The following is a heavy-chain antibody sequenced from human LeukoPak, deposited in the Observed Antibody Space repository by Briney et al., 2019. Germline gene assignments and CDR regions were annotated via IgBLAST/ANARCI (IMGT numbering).Heavy chain of an antibody. CDR3: AAYGSGSYRGLGTDDY. V-gene: IGHV4-39*07. J-gene: IGHJ4*02. CDR1: GGSISSSSYY. D-gene: IGHD3-10*01. CDR2: IYYSGST. Sequence: SETLSLTCTVSGGSISSSSYYWGWIRQPPGKGLEWIGSIYYSGSTYYNPSLKSRVTISVDTSKNQFSLKLSSVTAADTAVYYWAAYGSGSYRGLGTDDYWGQGTLVTVSS.